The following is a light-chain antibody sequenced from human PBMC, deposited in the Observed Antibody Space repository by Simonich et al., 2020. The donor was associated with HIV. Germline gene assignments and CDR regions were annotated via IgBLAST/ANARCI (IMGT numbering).Light chain of an antibody. CDR3: QQYNTFPLT. Sequence: DIQMTQSPSTLSASLGDRVTITCRASQSISTWLAWYQQKPGKAPKLLIYQASSLESGVPLRFSGSGSGTEFTLTVSSLQPDDFATYYCQQYNTFPLTFGQGTRLEIK. V-gene: IGKV1-5*03. CDR2: QAS. CDR1: QSISTW. J-gene: IGKJ5*01.